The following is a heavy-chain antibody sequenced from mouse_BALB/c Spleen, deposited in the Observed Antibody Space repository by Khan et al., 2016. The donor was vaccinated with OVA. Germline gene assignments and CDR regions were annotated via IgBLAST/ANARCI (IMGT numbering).Heavy chain of an antibody. V-gene: IGHV1-5*01. CDR1: GYTFTSYG. D-gene: IGHD4-1*01. CDR2: IYPGNTDT. CDR3: TGRVWDDAWFAC. J-gene: IGHJ3*01. Sequence: VQLQQSGTVLARPGASVKMSCKASGYTFTSYGMHWVKQRPGQGLEWIGDIYPGNTDTNFNQEFKGKAKLTAVTSTSTAYMELSSLTNEDYAVSYCTGRVWDDAWFACWGQGTLVTVSA.